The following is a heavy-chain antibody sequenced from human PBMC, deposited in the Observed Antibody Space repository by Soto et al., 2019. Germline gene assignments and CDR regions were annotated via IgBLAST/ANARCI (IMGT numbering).Heavy chain of an antibody. Sequence: PSETLSLTCAVYGGSFSGYYWSWIRQPPGKGLEWIGEINHSGSTNYNPSLKSRVTISVDTSKNQFSLKLSSVTAADTAVYYCARTTGIFSVYWYDYYYGLDVWGQGT. J-gene: IGHJ6*01. V-gene: IGHV4-34*01. CDR1: GGSFSGYY. CDR3: ARTTGIFSVYWYDYYYGLDV. D-gene: IGHD3-22*01. CDR2: INHSGST.